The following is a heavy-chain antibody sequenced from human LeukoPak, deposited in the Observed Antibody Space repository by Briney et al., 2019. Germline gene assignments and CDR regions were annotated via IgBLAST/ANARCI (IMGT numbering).Heavy chain of an antibody. D-gene: IGHD3-22*01. J-gene: IGHJ1*01. CDR2: FYSGGST. Sequence: GGSLRLSLPASGLTAIRNSISGVAQPPGKGLEGVSVFYSGGSTYYADSVKGRFTISRDNSKNTLYLQMNSLRAEDTAVYYCAREVNYYDSLYFQHWGQGTLVTVSS. CDR3: AREVNYYDSLYFQH. CDR1: GLTAIRNS. V-gene: IGHV3-53*01.